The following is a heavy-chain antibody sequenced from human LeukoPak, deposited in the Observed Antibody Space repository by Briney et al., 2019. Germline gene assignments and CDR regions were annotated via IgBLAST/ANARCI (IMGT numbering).Heavy chain of an antibody. Sequence: ASVKVSCKASGYTFTGYGISWVRQAPGQGLEWMGWISAYNGNTNYAQKLQGRVTMTTDTSTSTAYMELRSLRSDDTAVYYCARRVADTMVRGVIANYGMDVWGQGTTVTVSS. J-gene: IGHJ6*02. D-gene: IGHD3-10*01. CDR3: ARRVADTMVRGVIANYGMDV. CDR1: GYTFTGYG. V-gene: IGHV1-18*01. CDR2: ISAYNGNT.